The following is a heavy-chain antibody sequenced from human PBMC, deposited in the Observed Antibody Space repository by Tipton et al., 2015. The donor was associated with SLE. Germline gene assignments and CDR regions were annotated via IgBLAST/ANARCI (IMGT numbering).Heavy chain of an antibody. D-gene: IGHD3/OR15-3a*01. CDR2: IRHDGSSH. CDR3: ARSQTTWTGYNEYFQH. Sequence: SLRLSCAASGFTLSGSGMHWVRQAPGRGLQWVAFIRHDGSSHDYTDSVKGRFTISRDNAKNSVYLQMNSLRAEDTAVYHCARSQTTWTGYNEYFQHWGQGTLVTVSS. J-gene: IGHJ1*01. V-gene: IGHV3-30*02. CDR1: GFTLSGSG.